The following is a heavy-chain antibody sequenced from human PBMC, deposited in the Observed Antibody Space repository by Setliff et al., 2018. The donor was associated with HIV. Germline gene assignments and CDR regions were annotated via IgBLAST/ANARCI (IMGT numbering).Heavy chain of an antibody. CDR3: ARGGDRQQLVLIDY. CDR2: ISSSSSSI. CDR1: GFTFSTYS. V-gene: IGHV3-48*01. Sequence: PGGSLRLSCAASGFTFSTYSMDWVRQAPGKGLEWVSYISSSSSSIYYADSVKGRFTISRDNAKNSLYLQMNSLRVEDTAVYYCARGGDRQQLVLIDYWGQGTLVTVSS. J-gene: IGHJ4*02. D-gene: IGHD6-13*01.